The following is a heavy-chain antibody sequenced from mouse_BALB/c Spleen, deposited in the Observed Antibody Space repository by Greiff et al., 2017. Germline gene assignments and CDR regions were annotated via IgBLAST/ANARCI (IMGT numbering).Heavy chain of an antibody. CDR2: IDPENGDT. V-gene: IGHV14-4*02. D-gene: IGHD1-1*01. Sequence: VQLKQSGAELVRSGASVKLSCTASGFNIKDYYMHWVKQRPEQGLDWIGWIDPENGDTEYAPKFQGKATMTADTSSNTAYLQLSSLTSEDTAVYYCNGYDFDYWGQGTTLTVSS. CDR1: GFNIKDYY. CDR3: NGYDFDY. J-gene: IGHJ2*01.